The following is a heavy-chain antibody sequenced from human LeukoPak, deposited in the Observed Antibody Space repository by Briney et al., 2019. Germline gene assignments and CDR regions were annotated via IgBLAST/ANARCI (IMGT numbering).Heavy chain of an antibody. V-gene: IGHV1-18*01. J-gene: IGHJ6*03. Sequence: GASVKVSCKASGYTFTSYGISWVRQAPGQGLEWMGWISAYYGNTNYAQKLQGRVTMTTDTSTSTAYMELRSLRSDDTAVYYCARVYTGVLEDLYYYYMDVWGKGTTVTVSS. CDR3: ARVYTGVLEDLYYYYMDV. CDR1: GYTFTSYG. CDR2: ISAYYGNT. D-gene: IGHD3-16*01.